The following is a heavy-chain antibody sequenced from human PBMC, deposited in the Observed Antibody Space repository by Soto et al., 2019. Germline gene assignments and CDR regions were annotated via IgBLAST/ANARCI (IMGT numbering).Heavy chain of an antibody. CDR2: ISSSSRYT. D-gene: IGHD3-22*01. CDR1: GFTFSVYY. Sequence: QVQLVESGGGLVKPGGSLRLSCAASGFTFSVYYMTWFRQAPGKGLEWVSYISSSSRYTTYADSVKGRFTISRDNAKNSLYLQMNSLRAEDTAVYYCARGASYYDSSGYYWGRYYYYGMDVWGQGTTVTVSS. J-gene: IGHJ6*02. CDR3: ARGASYYDSSGYYWGRYYYYGMDV. V-gene: IGHV3-11*05.